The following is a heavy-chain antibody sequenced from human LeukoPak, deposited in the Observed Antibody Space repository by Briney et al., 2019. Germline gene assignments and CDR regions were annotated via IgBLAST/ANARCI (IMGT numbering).Heavy chain of an antibody. J-gene: IGHJ4*02. CDR3: ARDVRRDGYNQ. D-gene: IGHD5-24*01. CDR1: GGSMSGYF. CDR2: IYSSGTT. Sequence: SETLSLTCTVSGGSMSGYFWAWLRRPAGKGLEWIGRIYSSGTTNYNLSLKSRVTMSLDTSKNQFSLSLTSVTAADTAVYYCARDVRRDGYNQWGQGALVTVSS. V-gene: IGHV4-4*07.